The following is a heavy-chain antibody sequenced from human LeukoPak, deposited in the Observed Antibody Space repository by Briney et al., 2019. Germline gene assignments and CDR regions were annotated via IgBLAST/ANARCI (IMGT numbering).Heavy chain of an antibody. CDR1: GGSFSGYY. CDR2: ISHSGST. V-gene: IGHV4-34*01. Sequence: ETLSLTCAVYGGSFSGYYWSWIRQPPGKGLEWIGEISHSGSTNYNPSLKSRVTISIDTSEKQFSLKLSSVTAADTAMYYCARGWRGYSYDSWGQGTLVTVSS. D-gene: IGHD5-12*01. CDR3: ARGWRGYSYDS. J-gene: IGHJ4*02.